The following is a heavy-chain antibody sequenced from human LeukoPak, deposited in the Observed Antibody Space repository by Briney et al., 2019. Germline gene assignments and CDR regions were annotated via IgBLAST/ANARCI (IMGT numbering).Heavy chain of an antibody. CDR1: GFTFSDYW. J-gene: IGHJ4*02. Sequence: GGSLRLSCAVSGFTFSDYWMHWVRQAPGKGLEWVSGISWNSGSIGYADSVKGRFTISRDNAKNSLYLQMNSLRAEDTALYYCAKARTGGATDFDYWGQGTLVTVSS. CDR3: AKARTGGATDFDY. CDR2: ISWNSGSI. V-gene: IGHV3-9*01. D-gene: IGHD1-26*01.